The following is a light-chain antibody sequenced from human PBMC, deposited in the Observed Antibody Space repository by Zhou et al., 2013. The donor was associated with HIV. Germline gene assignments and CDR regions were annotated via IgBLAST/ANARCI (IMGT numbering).Light chain of an antibody. CDR3: QQSYSTPT. CDR2: VAS. J-gene: IGKJ5*01. V-gene: IGKV1-39*01. Sequence: DIQMAQSPSSLSASIGDTVTITCRASQTINNYLNWYQHKPGKAPKLLIFVASNLQTGVPSRFRGSASGTNFSLTISSLQPEDFATYYCQQSYSTPTFGQGTRLEIK. CDR1: QTINNY.